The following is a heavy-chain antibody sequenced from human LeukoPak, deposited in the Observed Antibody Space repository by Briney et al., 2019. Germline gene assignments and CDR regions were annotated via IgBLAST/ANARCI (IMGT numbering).Heavy chain of an antibody. CDR2: ISYDGSNK. CDR1: GFTFSSYA. Sequence: GGSLRLSCAASGFTFSSYAMHWVRQAPGKGLEWVAVISYDGSNKYYADSVKGRFTISRDNSKNTLYLQMNSLRAEDTAVYYCARDPIGCNLDYWGQGTLVTVSS. J-gene: IGHJ4*02. D-gene: IGHD2-15*01. CDR3: ARDPIGCNLDY. V-gene: IGHV3-30-3*01.